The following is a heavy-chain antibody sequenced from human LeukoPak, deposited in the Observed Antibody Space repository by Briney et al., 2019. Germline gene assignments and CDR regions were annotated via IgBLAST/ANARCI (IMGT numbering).Heavy chain of an antibody. D-gene: IGHD5-12*01. J-gene: IGHJ6*02. CDR1: GFTFSSYW. CDR2: INSDGSST. V-gene: IGHV3-74*01. Sequence: PGGSLRLSCAASGFTFSSYWMHWVRQAPGKGLVWVSRINSDGSSTSYADSVKGRFTISRDNAKNTVYLQMNSLRAEDTAVYYCARMGRGGYSAYGINYYGMDVWGQGTTVTVSS. CDR3: ARMGRGGYSAYGINYYGMDV.